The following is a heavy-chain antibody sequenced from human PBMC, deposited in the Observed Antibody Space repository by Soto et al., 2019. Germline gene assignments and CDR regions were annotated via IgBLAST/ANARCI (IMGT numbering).Heavy chain of an antibody. J-gene: IGHJ3*02. CDR2: IIPIFGTA. CDR1: GCTFSSYA. CDR3: ASDLWQWEIMQVLDHNAFNT. D-gene: IGHD1-26*01. Sequence: SVKVSCKASGCTFSSYAISWVRQAPGQGLEWMGGIIPIFGTAKYAQKFQGRVTITTDKSTSTAYMELSSLRSEDTAGYYCASDLWQWEIMQVLDHNAFNTGGKGTLLTAS. V-gene: IGHV1-69*05.